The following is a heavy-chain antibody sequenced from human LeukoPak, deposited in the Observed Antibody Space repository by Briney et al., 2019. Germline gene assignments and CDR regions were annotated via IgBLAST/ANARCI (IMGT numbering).Heavy chain of an antibody. D-gene: IGHD1-26*01. V-gene: IGHV3-21*01. CDR3: AKDARRIRIVGGIGPKHAFDI. Sequence: GGSLRLSCAASGFTFSSYSMNWVRQAPGKGLEWVSPISSTSTYIDYADSVKGRFTISRDNSKNTLNLQMNSLRAEDTAVYYCAKDARRIRIVGGIGPKHAFDIWGQGTMVTVSS. CDR2: ISSTSTYI. J-gene: IGHJ3*02. CDR1: GFTFSSYS.